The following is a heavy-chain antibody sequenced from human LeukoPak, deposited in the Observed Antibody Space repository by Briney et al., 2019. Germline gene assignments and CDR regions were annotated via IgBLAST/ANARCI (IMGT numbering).Heavy chain of an antibody. CDR1: GGSISSGSYY. D-gene: IGHD6-13*01. CDR3: ARVAAAGTSVGYFDY. Sequence: SETLSLTCTVSGGSISSGSYYWSWIRQPAGKGLEWIGRIYTSGSTNYNPSLKSRVTISVDKSKNQFSLKLSSVTAADTAVYYCARVAAAGTSVGYFDYWGQGTLVTVSS. V-gene: IGHV4-61*02. J-gene: IGHJ4*02. CDR2: IYTSGST.